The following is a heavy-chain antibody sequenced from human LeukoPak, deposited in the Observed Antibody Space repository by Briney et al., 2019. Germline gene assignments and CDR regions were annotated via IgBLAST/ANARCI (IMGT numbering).Heavy chain of an antibody. D-gene: IGHD6-6*01. CDR1: GFTFSSYS. J-gene: IGHJ4*02. V-gene: IGHV3-48*04. Sequence: QPGGSLRLSCAASGFTFSSYSMNWVRQAPGKGLEWVSYISSTSSNIAYADSVRGRFTISRDNVKNSLYLQINSLRVEDTSVYYCARGGAARPDYWGQGTLVTVSS. CDR2: ISSTSSNI. CDR3: ARGGAARPDY.